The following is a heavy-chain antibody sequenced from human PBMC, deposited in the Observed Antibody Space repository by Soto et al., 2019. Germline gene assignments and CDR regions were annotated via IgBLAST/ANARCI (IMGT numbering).Heavy chain of an antibody. CDR3: ARLWSSSG. J-gene: IGHJ4*01. V-gene: IGHV4-30-4*01. CDR2: IYYSGST. Sequence: QVQLQESGPGLVKPSQTLSLTCTVSGGSISSADYYWSWSRQPPGQGLEWIGYIYYSGSTSYNPSLKSRVTISIDTSKNQFSLRLSSVTAADTAVYYCARLWSSSGWGHGTLVTVSS. D-gene: IGHD6-13*01. CDR1: GGSISSADYY.